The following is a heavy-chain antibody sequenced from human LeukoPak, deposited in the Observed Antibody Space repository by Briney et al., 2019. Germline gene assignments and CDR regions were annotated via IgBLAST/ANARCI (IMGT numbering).Heavy chain of an antibody. CDR2: INSDGSST. D-gene: IGHD5-18*01. Sequence: QPGGSLRLSCAASGFTFSSYWMHWVRQAPGKGLVWVSRINSDGSSTSYADSVKGRFTISRDNAKNTLYLQMNSLRAEDTAVYYCARDLITPTAMVTGGFDYWGQGTLVTVSS. J-gene: IGHJ4*02. CDR3: ARDLITPTAMVTGGFDY. V-gene: IGHV3-74*01. CDR1: GFTFSSYW.